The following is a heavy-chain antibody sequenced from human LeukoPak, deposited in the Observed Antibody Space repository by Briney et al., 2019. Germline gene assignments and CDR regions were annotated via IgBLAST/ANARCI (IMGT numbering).Heavy chain of an antibody. CDR1: GYSFVLYG. CDR2: ISTYNGNT. CDR3: ARDEDYGIFVNVDC. D-gene: IGHD4-17*01. J-gene: IGHJ4*02. Sequence: HRASVKVSCKASGYSFVLYGISWVRQAPGQGPEWMGWISTYNGNTKYAEKFQGRVTMTTDTPTSTAYMELRSLRSDDTAVYYCARDEDYGIFVNVDCWGQGTLVTVSS. V-gene: IGHV1-18*01.